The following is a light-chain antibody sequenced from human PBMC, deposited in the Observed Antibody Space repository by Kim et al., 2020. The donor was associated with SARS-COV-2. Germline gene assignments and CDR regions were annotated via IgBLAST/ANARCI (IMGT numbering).Light chain of an antibody. Sequence: VMTQTPRSLSVTRGQPASISCKSSESLLWSDGRTYLDWYVQKPGQSPQLLISEVSRRFSGVPERFSGSGSGTDFTLKISRVEPDDVGVYYCMQGLHFPTFGQGTKVDIK. V-gene: IGKV2-29*02. CDR2: EVS. J-gene: IGKJ1*01. CDR1: ESLLWSDGRTY. CDR3: MQGLHFPT.